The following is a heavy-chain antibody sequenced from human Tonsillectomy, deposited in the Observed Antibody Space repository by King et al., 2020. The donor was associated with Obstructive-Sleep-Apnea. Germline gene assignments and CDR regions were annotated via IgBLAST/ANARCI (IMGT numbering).Heavy chain of an antibody. CDR1: GVSISHYY. CDR2: IYYSGST. D-gene: IGHD3/OR15-3a*01. V-gene: IGHV4-59*08. Sequence: HVQLQESGPGLVRPSETLSLTCTVSGVSISHYYWSWIRQPPGKGLEWIGYIYYSGSTNYNPSLKSRVTISVDKSKKQFSLKLSSVTAADTAVYYCASTDDLYAFDIWGQGTMVTVSS. J-gene: IGHJ3*02. CDR3: ASTDDLYAFDI.